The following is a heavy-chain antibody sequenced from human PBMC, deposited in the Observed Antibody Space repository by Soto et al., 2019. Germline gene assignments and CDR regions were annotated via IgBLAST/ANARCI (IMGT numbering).Heavy chain of an antibody. CDR1: GYSFTSYW. Sequence: GESLKISCKGAGYSFTSYWIGWVRQMPGKCLEWMGIIYPGDSDTRYIPSFQGQVTIPAYKFSSTAYLQWSSLKASDTAMYYCARRATVTTGGGMAVWGQGTTVTVSS. J-gene: IGHJ6*02. CDR2: IYPGDSDT. CDR3: ARRATVTTGGGMAV. D-gene: IGHD4-4*01. V-gene: IGHV5-51*01.